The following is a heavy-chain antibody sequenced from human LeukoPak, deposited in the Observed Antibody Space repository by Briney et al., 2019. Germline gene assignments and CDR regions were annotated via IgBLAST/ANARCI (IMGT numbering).Heavy chain of an antibody. CDR2: ISYDGSNK. Sequence: GRSLRLSCAASGFTFSSYAMHWVRQAPGKGLEWVAVISYDGSNKYYADSVKGRFTISRDNSKNTLYLQMNSLRAEDTAVYYCARSHPDCSSTSCPFDYWGQGTLVTVSS. CDR1: GFTFSSYA. CDR3: ARSHPDCSSTSCPFDY. V-gene: IGHV3-30-3*01. D-gene: IGHD2-2*01. J-gene: IGHJ4*02.